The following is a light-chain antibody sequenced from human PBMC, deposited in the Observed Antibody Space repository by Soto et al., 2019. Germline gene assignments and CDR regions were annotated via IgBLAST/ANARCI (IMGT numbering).Light chain of an antibody. V-gene: IGLV1-44*01. CDR2: NNN. CDR1: SYNIGTNA. J-gene: IGLJ1*01. CDR3: AAWDDSLNGYV. Sequence: QSVLTRPPSASGTPGQRGTISCSAGSYNIGTNAVNWYQQLPGTAPKLLIYNNNQRPSGVPDRFSCSKSGTSASLAISGLHSEDEADYYCAAWDDSLNGYVFGTGTKVTVL.